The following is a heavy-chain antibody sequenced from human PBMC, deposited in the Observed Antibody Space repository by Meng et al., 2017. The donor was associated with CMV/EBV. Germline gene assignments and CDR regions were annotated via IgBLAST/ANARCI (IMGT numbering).Heavy chain of an antibody. CDR1: GFNGGNKY. CDR2: FYFGGTI. V-gene: IGHV3-53*01. CDR3: AKAGYCSSTSCYEIDY. Sequence: GESLKISCVASGFNGGNKYMTWVRQAPGKGLEWVSSFYFGGTIKYADSVRGRFATSRDTSKNTLYLQMNSLRAEDTAVYYCAKAGYCSSTSCYEIDYWGQGTLVTVSS. J-gene: IGHJ4*02. D-gene: IGHD2-2*03.